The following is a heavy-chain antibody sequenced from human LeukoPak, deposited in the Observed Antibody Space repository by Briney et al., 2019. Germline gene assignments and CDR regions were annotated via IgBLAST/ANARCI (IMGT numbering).Heavy chain of an antibody. V-gene: IGHV4-4*02. Sequence: PSGTLSLTCAVSGASISSSNWWSWVRQPPGKGLEWIGEIYHSGTITYNPSLKSRVTMSVDTSKNQFSLKLSSVTAADTAVYYCARDSGTTGEVKFDPWGQGTLVTVSS. CDR2: IYHSGTI. D-gene: IGHD3-10*01. J-gene: IGHJ5*02. CDR3: ARDSGTTGEVKFDP. CDR1: GASISSSNW.